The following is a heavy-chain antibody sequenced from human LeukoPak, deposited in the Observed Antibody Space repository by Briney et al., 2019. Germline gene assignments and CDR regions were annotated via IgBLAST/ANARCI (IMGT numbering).Heavy chain of an antibody. V-gene: IGHV3-49*04. D-gene: IGHD3-3*01. Sequence: PGGSLRLSCTASGFTFGDYAMSWVRQAPGKGLEWVGFIRSKAYGGTTEYAASVKGRFTISRDDSKSIAYLQMNSLKTEDTAVYYCTSYTIFGVVNDFDYWGQGTLVTVSS. CDR1: GFTFGDYA. J-gene: IGHJ4*02. CDR2: IRSKAYGGTT. CDR3: TSYTIFGVVNDFDY.